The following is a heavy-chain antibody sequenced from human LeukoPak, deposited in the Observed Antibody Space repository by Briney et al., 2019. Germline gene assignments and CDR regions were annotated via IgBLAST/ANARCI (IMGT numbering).Heavy chain of an antibody. J-gene: IGHJ4*02. V-gene: IGHV4-59*01. Sequence: SETLSLTCTVSGGSISSYYWSWIRQPPGKGLEWIGYIYYSGSTDYNPSLKSRVTISVDTSKNQFSLKLSSVTAADTAVYYCARGGHYDFWSGYYPDYWGQGTLVTVSS. CDR3: ARGGHYDFWSGYYPDY. CDR1: GGSISSYY. CDR2: IYYSGST. D-gene: IGHD3-3*01.